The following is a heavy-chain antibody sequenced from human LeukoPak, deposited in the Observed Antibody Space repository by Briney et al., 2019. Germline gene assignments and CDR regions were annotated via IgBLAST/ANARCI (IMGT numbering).Heavy chain of an antibody. D-gene: IGHD6-6*01. CDR2: ISKDGSRT. Sequence: PGGSLRLSCAVCGFTFSSDWMHCVSQAPGKGLVWVSRISKDGSRTDYADSVKGRFTISRDNAKNTLYLQMNSLRAEDTALYYCERAVSIAARSTGYWGQGTLVTVSS. V-gene: IGHV3-74*01. J-gene: IGHJ4*02. CDR1: GFTFSSDW. CDR3: ERAVSIAARSTGY.